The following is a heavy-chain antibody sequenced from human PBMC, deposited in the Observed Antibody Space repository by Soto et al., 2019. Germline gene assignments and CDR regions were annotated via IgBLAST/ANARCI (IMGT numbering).Heavy chain of an antibody. D-gene: IGHD2-2*01. V-gene: IGHV1-18*01. CDR3: ARVVPGAEAWFGP. J-gene: IGHJ5*02. Sequence: ASVKVSCKTSGYTVSNYGITCVRRAPGQPLEWLGWISLYSDGANYAQKFQGRVSMTTDTSTTTAYMELRSLRSDDTAVYYCARVVPGAEAWFGPWGQGTLVTVSS. CDR1: GYTVSNYG. CDR2: ISLYSDGA.